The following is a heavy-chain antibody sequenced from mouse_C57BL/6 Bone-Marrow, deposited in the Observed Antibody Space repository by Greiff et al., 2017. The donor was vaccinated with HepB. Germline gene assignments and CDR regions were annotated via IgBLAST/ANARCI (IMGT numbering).Heavy chain of an antibody. V-gene: IGHV1-39*01. CDR3: ALYYYGSGWYFDV. CDR1: GYSFTDYN. Sequence: VQLKQSGPELVKPGASVKISCKASGYSFTDYNMNWVKQSNGKSLEWIGVINPNYGTTSYNQKFKGKATLTVDQSSSTAYMQLNSLSSEDSAGYYCALYYYGSGWYFDVWGTGTTVTVSS. CDR2: INPNYGTT. J-gene: IGHJ1*03. D-gene: IGHD1-1*01.